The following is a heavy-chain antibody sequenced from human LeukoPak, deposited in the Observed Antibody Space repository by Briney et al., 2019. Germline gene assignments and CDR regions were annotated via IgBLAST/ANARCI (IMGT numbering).Heavy chain of an antibody. CDR1: GGSISSGSYY. CDR3: ASLRGYCSSTSCYNY. V-gene: IGHV4-61*02. D-gene: IGHD2-2*02. CDR2: IYTSGST. J-gene: IGHJ4*02. Sequence: SETLSLTCTVSGGSISSGSYYWSWIRQPAGKGLEWIGRIYTSGSTNYNPSLKSRVTISVDTSKNQFSLKLSSVTAADTAVYYCASLRGYCSSTSCYNYWGQGTLVTVSS.